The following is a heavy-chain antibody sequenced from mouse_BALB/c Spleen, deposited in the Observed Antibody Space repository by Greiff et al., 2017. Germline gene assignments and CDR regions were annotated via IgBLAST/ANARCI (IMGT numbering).Heavy chain of an antibody. Sequence: VKLVESGPGLVQPSQSLSITCTVSGFSFTSYGVHWVRQSPGKGLEWLGVIWSGGSTDYNAAFISRLSISKDNSKSQVFSTMNSLQANDTAIYYCARKGVTPYAMDYWGQGTSVTVSS. CDR3: ARKGVTPYAMDY. CDR1: GFSFTSYG. CDR2: IWSGGST. J-gene: IGHJ4*01. V-gene: IGHV2-2*02. D-gene: IGHD2-1*01.